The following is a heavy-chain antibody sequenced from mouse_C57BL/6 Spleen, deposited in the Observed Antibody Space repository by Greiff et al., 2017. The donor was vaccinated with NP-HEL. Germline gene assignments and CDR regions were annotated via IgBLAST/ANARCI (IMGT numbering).Heavy chain of an antibody. Sequence: QVQLQQSGAELVRPGTSVKMSCKASGSTFTNYWIGWAKQRPGHGLEWIGDIYPGGGYTNYNEKFKGKATLTADKSSSTAYMQFSSLTSEDSAIYYCARRHHRDYFDYWGQGTTLTVSS. J-gene: IGHJ2*01. CDR1: GSTFTNYW. CDR3: ARRHHRDYFDY. D-gene: IGHD3-2*02. CDR2: IYPGGGYT. V-gene: IGHV1-63*01.